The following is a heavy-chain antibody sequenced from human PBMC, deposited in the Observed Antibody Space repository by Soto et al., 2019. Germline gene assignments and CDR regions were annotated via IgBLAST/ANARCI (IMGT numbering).Heavy chain of an antibody. Sequence: LRLSSAASGFTVSSYAMGWVRQAPGKRLEWVSAISGSGVSTYYADSVKGRFTISRDNSKNTLYLQMNSLRAEDTAVYYCAKSPGMYYYDSSGYYHYDYWGQGTLVTVSS. CDR3: AKSPGMYYYDSSGYYHYDY. V-gene: IGHV3-23*01. CDR2: ISGSGVST. D-gene: IGHD3-22*01. J-gene: IGHJ4*02. CDR1: GFTVSSYA.